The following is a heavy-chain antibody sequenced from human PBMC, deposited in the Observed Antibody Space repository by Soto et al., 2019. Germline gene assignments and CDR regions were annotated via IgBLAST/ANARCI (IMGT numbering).Heavy chain of an antibody. Sequence: ASVKVSCKASGFTFTSSAVQWVRQARGQRLEWIGWIVVGSGNTNYAQKFQERVTITRDMSTSTAYMELSSMRSEDTAVYYCAARKYGSGTQADYYGMDVWGQGTTVTVSS. CDR3: AARKYGSGTQADYYGMDV. D-gene: IGHD3-10*01. V-gene: IGHV1-58*01. CDR1: GFTFTSSA. J-gene: IGHJ6*02. CDR2: IVVGSGNT.